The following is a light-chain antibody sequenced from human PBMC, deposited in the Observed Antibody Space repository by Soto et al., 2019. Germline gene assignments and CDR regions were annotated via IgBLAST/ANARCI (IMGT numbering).Light chain of an antibody. CDR3: QQYNSYWT. V-gene: IGKV1-5*01. Sequence: DIQMTQSPSTLSASVGDRVTITCRSSQTISNWLAWYQVKPGKAPKLLIYDASSLESGVPSRFSGSGSGTEYPLTISRLQADDVATYCCQQYNSYWTFGQGTKVDIK. CDR1: QTISNW. CDR2: DAS. J-gene: IGKJ1*01.